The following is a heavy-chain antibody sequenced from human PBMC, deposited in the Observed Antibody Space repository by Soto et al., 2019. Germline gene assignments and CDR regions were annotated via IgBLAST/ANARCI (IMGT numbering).Heavy chain of an antibody. CDR2: IIPIFGTA. D-gene: IGHD6-13*01. CDR1: GGTFSSYA. J-gene: IGHJ4*02. Sequence: GASVKVSCKASGGTFSSYAISWVRQAPGQGLEWMGGIIPIFGTANYAQKFQGRVTITADGSTSTAYMELSSLRSEDTAVYYCATAAGSILYYFDYWGQGTLVTVSS. CDR3: ATAAGSILYYFDY. V-gene: IGHV1-69*13.